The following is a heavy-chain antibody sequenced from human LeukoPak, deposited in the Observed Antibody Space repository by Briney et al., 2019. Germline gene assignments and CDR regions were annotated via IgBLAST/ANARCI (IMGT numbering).Heavy chain of an antibody. CDR2: IIPIFGTA. CDR3: ASHPEQLVVPYYYYYMDV. V-gene: IGHV1-69*13. D-gene: IGHD6-6*01. Sequence: SVKVSCKASGGTFSSYAVSWVRQAPGQGLEWMGGIIPIFGTANYAQKFQGRVTITADESTSTAYMELSSLRSEDTAVYYCASHPEQLVVPYYYYYMDVWGKGTTVTVSS. J-gene: IGHJ6*03. CDR1: GGTFSSYA.